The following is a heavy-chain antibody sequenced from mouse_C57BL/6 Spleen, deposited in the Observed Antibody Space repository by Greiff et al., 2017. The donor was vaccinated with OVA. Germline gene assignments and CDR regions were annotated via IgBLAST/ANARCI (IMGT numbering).Heavy chain of an antibody. D-gene: IGHD1-1*01. CDR1: GYSFTGYF. CDR3: ARGDYYGSRGCYAMDY. Sequence: VQLQQSGPELVKPGDSVKISCKASGYSFTGYFMNWVMQSHGKSLEWIGRINPYNGDTFYNQKFKGKATLTVDKSSSTAHMELRSLTSEDSAVYYCARGDYYGSRGCYAMDYWGQGTSVTVSS. V-gene: IGHV1-20*01. J-gene: IGHJ4*01. CDR2: INPYNGDT.